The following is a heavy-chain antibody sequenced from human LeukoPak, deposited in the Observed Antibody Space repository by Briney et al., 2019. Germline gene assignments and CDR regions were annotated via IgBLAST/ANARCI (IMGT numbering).Heavy chain of an antibody. Sequence: SQTLSLTCAISGDSVSSNSAAWNWVRQSPSRGLEWLGRTYYRSKWYNDYAVSVKSRITINPDTSKNQFSLQLNSVTPEDTAVYYCARAGAANERARFDYWGQGTLVTVSS. CDR2: TYYRSKWYN. V-gene: IGHV6-1*01. CDR3: ARAGAANERARFDY. J-gene: IGHJ4*02. CDR1: GDSVSSNSAA. D-gene: IGHD6-13*01.